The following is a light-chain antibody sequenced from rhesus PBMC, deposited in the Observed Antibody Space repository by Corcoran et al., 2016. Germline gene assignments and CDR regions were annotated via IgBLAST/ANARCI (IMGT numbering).Light chain of an antibody. V-gene: IGKV1-22*01. CDR3: LQYSSSPPYS. CDR2: KAS. Sequence: DIQMTQSPSSLSASVGDTVTITCRASQSISSWLDWYQQKPGKAPNFLIYKASSFQRVVPSRFSGSGAGTDFTLTISSLQPEDCATYYCLQYSSSPPYSFGQGTKVEIK. J-gene: IGKJ2*01. CDR1: QSISSW.